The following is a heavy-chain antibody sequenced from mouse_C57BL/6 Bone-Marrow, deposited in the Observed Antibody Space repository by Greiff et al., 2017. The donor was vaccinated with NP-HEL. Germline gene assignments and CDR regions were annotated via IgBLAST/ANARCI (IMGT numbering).Heavy chain of an antibody. CDR2: INPYNGGT. CDR1: GYTFTDYY. Sequence: EVKLLESGPVLVKPGASVKMSCKASGYTFTDYYMNWVKQSHGKSLEWIGVINPYNGGTSYNQKFKGKATLTVDKSSSTAYMELNSLTSEDSAVYYCARGDGSSPYYFDYWGQGTTLTVSS. CDR3: ARGDGSSPYYFDY. V-gene: IGHV1-19*01. J-gene: IGHJ2*01. D-gene: IGHD1-1*01.